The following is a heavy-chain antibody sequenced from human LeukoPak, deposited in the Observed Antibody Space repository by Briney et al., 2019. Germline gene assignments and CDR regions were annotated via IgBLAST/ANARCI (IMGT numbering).Heavy chain of an antibody. D-gene: IGHD3-10*01. J-gene: IGHJ6*02. Sequence: GSLRLSCAASGFTFSSYSVNWVRQAPGKGLEWVGRIKSKTDGGTTNYAAPVKGRFTISRDDSKNTLYLQMNSLKTEDTAVYYCTTSGGITMVRGVIKVLYGMDVWGQGTTVTVSS. CDR1: GFTFSSYS. CDR3: TTSGGITMVRGVIKVLYGMDV. CDR2: IKSKTDGGTT. V-gene: IGHV3-15*01.